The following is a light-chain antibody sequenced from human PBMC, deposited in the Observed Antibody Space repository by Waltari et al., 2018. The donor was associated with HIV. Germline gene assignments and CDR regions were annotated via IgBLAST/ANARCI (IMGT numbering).Light chain of an antibody. J-gene: IGKJ2*01. CDR3: QQYDNLPPLMYT. Sequence: DIQLPQSPSSLSASVGDRVTITCQASQDISNYLNWYQQKPGKAPKLLIYDASNLETGVPSRFSGSGSGTDFTFTISSLQPEDIATYYCQQYDNLPPLMYTFGQGTKLEIK. CDR1: QDISNY. CDR2: DAS. V-gene: IGKV1-33*01.